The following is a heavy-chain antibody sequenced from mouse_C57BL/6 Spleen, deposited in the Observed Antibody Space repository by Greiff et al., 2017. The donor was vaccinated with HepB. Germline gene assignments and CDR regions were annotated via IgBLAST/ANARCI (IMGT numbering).Heavy chain of an antibody. V-gene: IGHV1-61*01. J-gene: IGHJ4*01. D-gene: IGHD1-1*01. CDR3: ARSSLITYYAMDY. CDR2: IYPSDSET. CDR1: GYTFTSYW. Sequence: QVQLQQPGAELVRPGSSVKLSCKASGYTFTSYWMDWVKQRPGQGLEWIGNIYPSDSETHYNQKFKDKATLTVDKSSSTAYMQLSSLTSEDSAVYYCARSSLITYYAMDYWGQGTSVTVSS.